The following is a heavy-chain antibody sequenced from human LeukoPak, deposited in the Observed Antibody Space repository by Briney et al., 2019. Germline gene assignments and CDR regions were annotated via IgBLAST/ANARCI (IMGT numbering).Heavy chain of an antibody. CDR1: GGSISSYY. Sequence: SETLSLTCTVSGGSISSYYWSWIRQPPGKGLEWIGYIYYSGSTNYNPSLKSRVTISVDTSKNQFSLRLSSVTAADTAVYYCVRDMDDYDYAFDIWGQGTMVTVSS. CDR3: VRDMDDYDYAFDI. D-gene: IGHD5-12*01. CDR2: IYYSGST. V-gene: IGHV4-59*01. J-gene: IGHJ3*02.